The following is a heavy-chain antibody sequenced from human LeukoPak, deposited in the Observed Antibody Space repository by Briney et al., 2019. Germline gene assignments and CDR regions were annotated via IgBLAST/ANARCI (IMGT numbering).Heavy chain of an antibody. V-gene: IGHV4-61*02. D-gene: IGHD5-18*01. Sequence: SETLSPTCTVSGGSIRSGTDYWSWIRQPAGTGLEWIGRIYMSGSTDYNPSFKSRVTMPVDTSKNQVSLKLRSVTAADTAVYYCAREVPAMGYFDYWGQGTLVAVSS. CDR1: GGSIRSGTDY. CDR2: IYMSGST. J-gene: IGHJ4*02. CDR3: AREVPAMGYFDY.